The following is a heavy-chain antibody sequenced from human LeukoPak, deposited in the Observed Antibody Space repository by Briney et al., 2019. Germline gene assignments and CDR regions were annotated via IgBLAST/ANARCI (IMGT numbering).Heavy chain of an antibody. D-gene: IGHD6-13*01. J-gene: IGHJ5*02. Sequence: ASVKVSCKASGYTFTSYGISWVRLAPGQGLEWMGWISAYNGNTNYAQKLQGRVTMTTDTSTSTAYMELRSLRSDDTAVYYCARDQIAAGLNWFDPWGQGTLVTVSS. CDR2: ISAYNGNT. CDR1: GYTFTSYG. V-gene: IGHV1-18*01. CDR3: ARDQIAAGLNWFDP.